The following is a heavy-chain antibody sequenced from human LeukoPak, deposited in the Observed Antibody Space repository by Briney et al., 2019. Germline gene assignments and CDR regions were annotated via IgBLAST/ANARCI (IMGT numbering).Heavy chain of an antibody. CDR3: ARVGATGQYFDY. CDR1: GGSISSSNW. Sequence: PSETLSLTCAVSGGSISSSNWWSWVRQPPGKGREWIGEIYHSGSTNYNPSLKSRVTISVDKSKNQFSLKLSSVTAADTAVYYCARVGATGQYFDYWGQGTLVTVSS. J-gene: IGHJ4*02. CDR2: IYHSGST. D-gene: IGHD1-26*01. V-gene: IGHV4-4*02.